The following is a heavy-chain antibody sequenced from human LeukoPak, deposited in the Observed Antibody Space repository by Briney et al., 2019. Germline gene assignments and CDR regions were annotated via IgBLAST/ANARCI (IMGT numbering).Heavy chain of an antibody. J-gene: IGHJ4*02. CDR2: INPNSGGT. D-gene: IGHD3/OR15-3a*01. V-gene: IGHV1-2*02. Sequence: ASVKVSCKASGGTFSSYAISWVRQAPGQGLEWMGWINPNSGGTNYAQKFQGRVTMTRDTSISTAYMELSRLRSDDTAVYYCARDPGLGFFDYWGQGTLVTVSS. CDR1: GGTFSSYA. CDR3: ARDPGLGFFDY.